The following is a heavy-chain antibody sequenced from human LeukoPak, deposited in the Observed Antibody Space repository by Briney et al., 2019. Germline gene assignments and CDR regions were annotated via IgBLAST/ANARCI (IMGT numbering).Heavy chain of an antibody. CDR3: AKDTPGLDY. J-gene: IGHJ4*02. V-gene: IGHV3-30*18. CDR2: ISYDGSNR. CDR1: GFTFSSYG. Sequence: GGSLRLSCAASGFTFSSYGMHWVRQAPGKGLEWVAVISYDGSNRYYADSVKGRFTISRDNSKNTLYLQMNSLRAEDTAVYYCAKDTPGLDYWGQGTLVTVSS.